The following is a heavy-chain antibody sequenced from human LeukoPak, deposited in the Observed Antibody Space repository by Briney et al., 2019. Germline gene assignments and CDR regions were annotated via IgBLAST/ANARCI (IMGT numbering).Heavy chain of an antibody. D-gene: IGHD6-19*01. J-gene: IGHJ4*02. Sequence: GGSLRLSCSASGFTFSRCSMNWVRQAPGKGLEWVSSISSSSSYIYYADSVKGRFTISRDNAKNSLYLQMNSLRAEDTAVYYCARIEAVAGTGGDYWGQGTLVTVSS. CDR1: GFTFSRCS. V-gene: IGHV3-21*01. CDR2: ISSSSSYI. CDR3: ARIEAVAGTGGDY.